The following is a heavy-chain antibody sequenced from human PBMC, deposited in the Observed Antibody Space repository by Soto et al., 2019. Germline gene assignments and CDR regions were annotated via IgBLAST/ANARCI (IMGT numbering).Heavy chain of an antibody. Sequence: PSETLSLTCTVSGGSISSYYWSWIRQPPGKGLEWIGYIYYSGSTNYNPSLKSRVTISVDTSKNQFSLKLSSVTAADTAVYYCAREIVESSGYSPAPHWFDPWGQGTLVTVSS. D-gene: IGHD3-22*01. CDR1: GGSISSYY. J-gene: IGHJ5*02. CDR2: IYYSGST. V-gene: IGHV4-59*01. CDR3: AREIVESSGYSPAPHWFDP.